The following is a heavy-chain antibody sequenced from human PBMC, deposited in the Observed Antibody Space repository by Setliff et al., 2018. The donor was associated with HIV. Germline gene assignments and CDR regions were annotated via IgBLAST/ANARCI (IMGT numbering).Heavy chain of an antibody. Sequence: GASVKVSCKASGYTFTDYYMHWVQQAPGKGLEWMGRVDPKNGKTLYAENLRGRITITADTSTDTAYMELSSLRSDDTAVYYCARTSDDPINNSYSANFDYWGQGTLVTVSS. CDR2: VDPKNGKT. CDR1: GYTFTDYY. V-gene: IGHV1-69-2*01. J-gene: IGHJ4*02. D-gene: IGHD1-26*01. CDR3: ARTSDDPINNSYSANFDY.